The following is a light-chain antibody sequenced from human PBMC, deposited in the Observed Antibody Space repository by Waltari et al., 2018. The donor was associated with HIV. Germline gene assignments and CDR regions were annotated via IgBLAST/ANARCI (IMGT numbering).Light chain of an antibody. V-gene: IGKV6-21*01. CDR2: YAS. Sequence: TQSPDFQSVTPKESVTITCRTSQSIGDNLHWSQQKPGQSPQLLIKYASQSFSGVPSRFSGSGSGTVFTLTINGLEAEDAATYYCHQSKSLPGTFGQGTKVEIK. CDR3: HQSKSLPGT. J-gene: IGKJ1*01. CDR1: QSIGDN.